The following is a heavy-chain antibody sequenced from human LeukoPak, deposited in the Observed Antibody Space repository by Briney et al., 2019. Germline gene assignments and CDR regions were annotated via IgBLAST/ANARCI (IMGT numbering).Heavy chain of an antibody. Sequence: GGSLRLTCAASGFTFSSYAMHWVRQAPGKGLEYVSAISSNGGSTYYANSVKGRFTISRDNSKNTLYLQMGSLRAEDMAVYYCARVGYYGSGSQHPPLTTLDYWGQGTLVTVSS. D-gene: IGHD3-10*01. CDR1: GFTFSSYA. V-gene: IGHV3-64*01. CDR2: ISSNGGST. CDR3: ARVGYYGSGSQHPPLTTLDY. J-gene: IGHJ4*02.